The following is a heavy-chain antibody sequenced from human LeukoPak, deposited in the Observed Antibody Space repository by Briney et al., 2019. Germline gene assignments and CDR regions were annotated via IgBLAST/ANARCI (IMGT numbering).Heavy chain of an antibody. CDR1: GGSFSGYY. Sequence: KPSETLSLTCAVYGGSFSGYYWSWIRQPPGKGLEWIGEINHSGSTNYNPSLKSRVTMSVDTSKNQFSLKLSSVTAADTAVYYCAREPVWEDAFDIWGQGTMVTVSS. D-gene: IGHD1-26*01. J-gene: IGHJ3*02. V-gene: IGHV4-34*01. CDR2: INHSGST. CDR3: AREPVWEDAFDI.